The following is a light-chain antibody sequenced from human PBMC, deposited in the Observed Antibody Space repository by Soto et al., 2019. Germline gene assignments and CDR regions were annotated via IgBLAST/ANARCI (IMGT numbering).Light chain of an antibody. V-gene: IGLV2-14*01. CDR1: SSDVGGYNY. Sequence: SVLTQPASVSGSPGQSITISCTGTSSDVGGYNYVSWYQQHPGKAPKLMIYDVSNRPSGVSNRFSGSKSGNTASLTISGLQAEDEADYYCSSYTSSSTLDVSGTGTKLTVL. CDR3: SSYTSSSTLDV. J-gene: IGLJ1*01. CDR2: DVS.